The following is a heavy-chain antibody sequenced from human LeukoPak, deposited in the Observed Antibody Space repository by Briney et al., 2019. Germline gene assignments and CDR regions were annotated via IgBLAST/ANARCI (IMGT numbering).Heavy chain of an antibody. CDR2: IYYSGST. J-gene: IGHJ4*02. D-gene: IGHD7-27*01. CDR3: ARQLTPNWYFDY. CDR1: GGSISSYY. Sequence: SETLSLTCTVSGGSISSYYWSWIRQPPGKGLEWIGYIYYSGSTNYNPSLKSRVTISVDTSKNQFSLKLSSVTAADTAVYYCARQLTPNWYFDYWGQGTLVTVSS. V-gene: IGHV4-59*08.